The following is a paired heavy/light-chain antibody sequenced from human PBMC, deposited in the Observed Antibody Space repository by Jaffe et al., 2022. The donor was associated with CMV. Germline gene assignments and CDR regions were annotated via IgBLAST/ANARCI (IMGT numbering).Heavy chain of an antibody. Sequence: EVQLLESGGGLVQPGGSLRLSCAAPGFTFSNYAMSWVRQAPGKGLEWVSGISGSGVSTYYVDSVKGRFTISRDNSKNTLYLQMNSLRVEDTAVYYCAKDRDCGSSCYWYFDLWGRGTLVTVSS. J-gene: IGHJ2*01. CDR2: ISGSGVST. V-gene: IGHV3-23*01. CDR3: AKDRDCGSSCYWYFDL. D-gene: IGHD2-15*01. CDR1: GFTFSNYA.
Light chain of an antibody. CDR1: QSVLYSSNNQNY. J-gene: IGKJ2*01. V-gene: IGKV4-1*01. CDR3: QQYYSSPHT. Sequence: DIVMTQSPDSLAVSLGERATINCKSSQSVLYSSNNQNYLAWYQQKAGQPPKLLIYWASTRESGVPDRFSGSGSGTDFTLTISSLQAEDVAVYYCQQYYSSPHTFGQGTKVEIK. CDR2: WAS.